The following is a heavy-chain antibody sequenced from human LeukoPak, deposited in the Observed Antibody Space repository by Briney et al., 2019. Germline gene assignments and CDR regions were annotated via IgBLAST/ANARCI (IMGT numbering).Heavy chain of an antibody. CDR1: GGSISNYY. Sequence: SETLSLTCTVSGGSISNYYWSWIRQPPGKGLEWIGYIYYSGSTNYNPSLKSRVTISVDTSKNQFSLKLSSVTAADTAVYYCARQGSSGYSNFDYWGQGTLVTVSS. V-gene: IGHV4-59*08. J-gene: IGHJ4*02. CDR3: ARQGSSGYSNFDY. CDR2: IYYSGST. D-gene: IGHD3-22*01.